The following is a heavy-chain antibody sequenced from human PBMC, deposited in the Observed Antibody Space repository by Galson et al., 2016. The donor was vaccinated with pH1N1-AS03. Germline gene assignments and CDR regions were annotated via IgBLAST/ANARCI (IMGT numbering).Heavy chain of an antibody. J-gene: IGHJ5*02. CDR2: MNPDSGNT. V-gene: IGHV1-8*03. D-gene: IGHD2-15*01. CDR1: GYTFTTYD. Sequence: SVKVSCKASGYTFTTYDNNWVRQAPGQGLGWMGWMNPDSGNTGYAPSFQGRVTITRDISVSTAYMELSSLRSEDTAVYYCARGVVDCSGPACSGTLRFDPWGQGTLVTVSS. CDR3: ARGVVDCSGPACSGTLRFDP.